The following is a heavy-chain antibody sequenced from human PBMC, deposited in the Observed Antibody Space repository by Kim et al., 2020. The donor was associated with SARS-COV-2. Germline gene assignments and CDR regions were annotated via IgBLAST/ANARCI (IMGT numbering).Heavy chain of an antibody. J-gene: IGHJ4*02. CDR3: TAQGGQNDGQGY. CDR1: GFTFRNAR. D-gene: IGHD1-1*01. V-gene: IGHV3-15*01. Sequence: GGSLRLSCAASGFTFRNARMHWVRQAPGKGLEWVGRIKGEIEGETTDYGAPVKGRFIISRDNSKSTMYLQMNSLRTEDTAVYYCTAQGGQNDGQGYWGQGALVIVSS. CDR2: IKGEIEGETT.